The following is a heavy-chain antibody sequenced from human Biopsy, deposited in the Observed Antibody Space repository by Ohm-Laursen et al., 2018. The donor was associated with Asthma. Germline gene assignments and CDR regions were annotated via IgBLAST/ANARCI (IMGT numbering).Heavy chain of an antibody. CDR1: GFTFSDYY. V-gene: IGHV3-11*01. D-gene: IGHD6-13*01. CDR3: VKDIRLQLWGFDS. Sequence: SLRLSCAASGFTFSDYYMSWIRQAPGKGLERISYINGKSNSIEYADSVKGRFTISRDNAKNSLYLQMNSLRGADTALYYCVKDIRLQLWGFDSWGQGTLVTVSS. J-gene: IGHJ4*02. CDR2: INGKSNSI.